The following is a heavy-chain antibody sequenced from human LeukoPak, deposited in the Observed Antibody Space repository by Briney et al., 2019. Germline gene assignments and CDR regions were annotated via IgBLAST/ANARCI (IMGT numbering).Heavy chain of an antibody. D-gene: IGHD5-12*01. CDR2: IIPIFGTA. J-gene: IGHJ4*02. Sequence: SVKVSCKASGGTFISYAISWVRQAPGQGLEWMGGIIPIFGTANYAQKFQGRVTITADESTSTAYIELSSLGSEDTAVYYCARDRTPDSGYDPYFDYWGQGTLVTVSS. CDR3: ARDRTPDSGYDPYFDY. V-gene: IGHV1-69*01. CDR1: GGTFISYA.